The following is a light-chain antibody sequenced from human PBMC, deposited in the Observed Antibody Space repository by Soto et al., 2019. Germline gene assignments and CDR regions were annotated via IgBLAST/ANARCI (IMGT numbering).Light chain of an antibody. CDR1: LSISSW. CDR3: QRLKSYPQT. CDR2: KSS. Sequence: DIQMTPSPSTMSLSVGYRFTITFRSRLSISSWLAWYQHKPVKAPKLLIYKSSTLKSGFPTRCSGSGSETECTLTISSLQTDDSDNYFCQRLKSYPQTLGQVTLREIK. J-gene: IGKJ5*01. V-gene: IGKV1-5*03.